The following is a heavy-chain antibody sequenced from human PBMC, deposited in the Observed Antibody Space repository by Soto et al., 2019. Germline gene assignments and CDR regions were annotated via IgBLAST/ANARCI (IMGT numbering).Heavy chain of an antibody. CDR1: GYTLTELS. CDR2: ISAYNGNT. CDR3: ARDRDDILTDQHDY. Sequence: QVQLVQSGAEVKKPGASVKVSCKVSGYTLTELSMHWVRQAPGKGLEWMGWISAYNGNTNYAQKLQGRVTMTTDTSTSTAYMELRSLRSDDTAVYYCARDRDDILTDQHDYWGQGTLVTVSS. D-gene: IGHD3-9*01. J-gene: IGHJ4*02. V-gene: IGHV1-18*01.